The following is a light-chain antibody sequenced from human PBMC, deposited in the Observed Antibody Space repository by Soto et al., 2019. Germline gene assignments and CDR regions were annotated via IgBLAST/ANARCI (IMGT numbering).Light chain of an antibody. CDR3: QLYGGTTPRVT. Sequence: VLTQSPGTLSLSPGARATISCRASQSVNDNHLAWYQQKGGQATRLLIYGASTRATGVPERFSGSGCGTAYSLIINRLEPEDFALYYCQLYGGTTPRVTFGHGTRVEI. V-gene: IGKV3-20*01. J-gene: IGKJ3*01. CDR2: GAS. CDR1: QSVNDNH.